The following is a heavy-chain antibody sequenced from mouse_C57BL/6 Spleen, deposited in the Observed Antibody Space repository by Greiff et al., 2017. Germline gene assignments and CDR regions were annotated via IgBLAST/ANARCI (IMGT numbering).Heavy chain of an antibody. Sequence: VQLQPPVAELVKPGASVKLSCTASCFTLTSPWLHWVKQRPGRGLEWVGRIDPNSGGTKYNAKFKGKATLTVNKPSSTAYLQLSSLTSEDSAVYYDARAPSSYWYFDVWGTGTTVTVSS. CDR2: IDPNSGGT. CDR3: ARAPSSYWYFDV. CDR1: CFTLTSPW. D-gene: IGHD2-10*02. V-gene: IGHV1-72*01. J-gene: IGHJ1*03.